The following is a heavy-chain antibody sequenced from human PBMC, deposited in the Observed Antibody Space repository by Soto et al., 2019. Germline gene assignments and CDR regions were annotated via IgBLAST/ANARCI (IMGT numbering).Heavy chain of an antibody. CDR1: GYTFTSYY. J-gene: IGHJ3*02. Sequence: ASAKVSCKASGYTFTSYYMHWVRQAPGQGLEWMGGIIPIFGTANYAQKFQGRVTITADESTSTAYMELSSLRSEDTAVYYCAREMAKISGVGDAFDIWGQGTMVTVSS. D-gene: IGHD1-26*01. CDR2: IIPIFGTA. CDR3: AREMAKISGVGDAFDI. V-gene: IGHV1-69*13.